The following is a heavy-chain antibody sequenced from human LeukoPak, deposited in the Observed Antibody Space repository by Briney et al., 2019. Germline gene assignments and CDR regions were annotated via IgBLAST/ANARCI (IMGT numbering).Heavy chain of an antibody. V-gene: IGHV4-61*05. CDR3: ARTHLLTIVVVPAASHPSVWFDP. CDR2: IYYSGST. J-gene: IGHJ5*02. CDR1: GASISNSIYY. Sequence: SETLSLTCAVSGASISNSIYYWVWIRQPPGKGLEWIGYIYYSGSTNYNPSLKSRVTISVDTSKNQFSLKLSSVTAADTAVYYCARTHLLTIVVVPAASHPSVWFDPWGQGTLVTVSS. D-gene: IGHD2-2*01.